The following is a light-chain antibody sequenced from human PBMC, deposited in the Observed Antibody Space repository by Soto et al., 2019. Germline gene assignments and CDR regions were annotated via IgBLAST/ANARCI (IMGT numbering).Light chain of an antibody. V-gene: IGKV3-15*01. CDR2: GAS. CDR3: QQYNKWPLT. CDR1: QSVSAS. J-gene: IGKJ1*01. Sequence: EIVMTQSPATLSVSPGERVTLSCRASQSVSASLAWYQQKLGQAPRLLIYGASTRATGIPVRFSGSASGTEFTLTISSLQSEDFTVYYCQQYNKWPLTFGQGTKVDI.